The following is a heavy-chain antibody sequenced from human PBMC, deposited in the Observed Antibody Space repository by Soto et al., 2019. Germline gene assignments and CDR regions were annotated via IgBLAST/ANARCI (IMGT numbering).Heavy chain of an antibody. CDR2: ISAYNGNT. Sequence: QVQLVQSGAEVKKPGASVKVSCKASGYTFTSYGISWVRQAPGQGLEWMGWISAYNGNTNYAQKLQGRVTMTTDTSTSTAYMELRSLRSDDTAVYYCARDFDIVVVPANNWFDPWGQGTLVTVSS. D-gene: IGHD2-2*01. J-gene: IGHJ5*02. V-gene: IGHV1-18*01. CDR3: ARDFDIVVVPANNWFDP. CDR1: GYTFTSYG.